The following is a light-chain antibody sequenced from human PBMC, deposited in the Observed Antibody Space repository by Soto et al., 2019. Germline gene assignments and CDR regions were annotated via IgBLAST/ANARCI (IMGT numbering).Light chain of an antibody. CDR2: GNS. CDR1: SSNIGAGYD. CDR3: QSYDSIMSGAV. Sequence: QSVLTQPPSVSGAPGQRVTISCTGSSSNIGAGYDVHWYQQLPGTAPKLLIYGNSNRPSGVPDRLSGSKSGTSASLAITGLQAEDEADYYGQSYDSIMSGAVFGGCTQLTVL. J-gene: IGLJ7*01. V-gene: IGLV1-40*01.